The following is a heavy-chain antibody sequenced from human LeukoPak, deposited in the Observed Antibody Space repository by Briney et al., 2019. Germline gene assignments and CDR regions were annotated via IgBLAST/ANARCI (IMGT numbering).Heavy chain of an antibody. D-gene: IGHD6-19*01. CDR2: ISYDGSNK. Sequence: PGRSLRLSCAASGFTFSSYAMHWVRQAPGKGLEWVAVISYDGSNKYYADSVKGRFTISRDNSKNTLYLQMNSLRAEDTAVYYCARGGYSSGWYSSRRGFFAFDIWGQGTMVTVSS. V-gene: IGHV3-30-3*01. CDR3: ARGGYSSGWYSSRRGFFAFDI. J-gene: IGHJ3*02. CDR1: GFTFSSYA.